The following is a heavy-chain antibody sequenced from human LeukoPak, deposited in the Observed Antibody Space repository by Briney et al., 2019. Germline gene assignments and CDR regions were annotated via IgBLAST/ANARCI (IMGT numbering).Heavy chain of an antibody. V-gene: IGHV4-30-2*01. CDR1: GGSISSGGYS. D-gene: IGHD3-10*01. CDR3: ARVIGGLGELDYFDY. Sequence: SETLSLTCAVSGGSISSGGYSWSWIRQPPGKGLEWIGYIYHSGSTYYNPSLKSRVTISVDRSKNQFSLKLSSVTAADTAVYYCARVIGGLGELDYFDYWGQGTLVTVSS. J-gene: IGHJ4*02. CDR2: IYHSGST.